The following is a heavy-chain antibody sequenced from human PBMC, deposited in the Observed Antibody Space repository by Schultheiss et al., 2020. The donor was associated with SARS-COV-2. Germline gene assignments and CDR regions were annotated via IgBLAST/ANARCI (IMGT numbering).Heavy chain of an antibody. CDR1: GYTFTTHG. CDR2: ISAYNNDV. CDR3: VAGYGDYVFDY. V-gene: IGHV1-18*01. D-gene: IGHD4-17*01. J-gene: IGHJ4*02. Sequence: ASVKVSCKASGYTFTTHGFNWVRQAPGQGLVWMGWISAYNNDVNYAQKLQGRVTMTTDTSTSTGYMELRSLRSDDTAVYYCVAGYGDYVFDYWGQGTLVTVSS.